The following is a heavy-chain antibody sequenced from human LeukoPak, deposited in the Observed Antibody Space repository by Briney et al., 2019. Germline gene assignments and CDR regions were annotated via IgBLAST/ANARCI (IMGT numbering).Heavy chain of an antibody. CDR2: IIPIFGTA. CDR1: GGTFSSYA. CDR3: AIIAARGKDY. V-gene: IGHV1-69*05. Sequence: ASVKASCKASGGTFSSYAISWVRQAPGQGLEWMGRIIPIFGTANYAQKFQGRVTITTDESTSTAYMELSSLRSEDTAVYYCAIIAARGKDYWGQGTLVTVSS. J-gene: IGHJ4*02. D-gene: IGHD6-6*01.